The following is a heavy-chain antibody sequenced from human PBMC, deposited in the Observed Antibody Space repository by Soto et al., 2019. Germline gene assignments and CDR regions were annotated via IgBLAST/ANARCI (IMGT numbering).Heavy chain of an antibody. CDR1: GYTFTSYA. CDR3: ARDAFLDSAATLGYFDF. CDR2: INAGNGNT. V-gene: IGHV1-3*01. D-gene: IGHD2-15*01. Sequence: QVQLVQSGAEVKKPGASVKVSCKASGYTFTSYAMHWVRQAPGQRLEWMGWINAGNGNTKYSQKFQGRVTITRDTSASTAYMELSSLRSEETAVYYCARDAFLDSAATLGYFDFWGQGTLVTVSS. J-gene: IGHJ4*02.